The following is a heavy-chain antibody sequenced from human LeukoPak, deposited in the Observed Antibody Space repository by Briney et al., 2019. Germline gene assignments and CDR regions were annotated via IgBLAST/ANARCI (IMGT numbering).Heavy chain of an antibody. V-gene: IGHV4-61*02. D-gene: IGHD3-3*01. J-gene: IGHJ4*02. CDR3: ARDGVDTMELDY. CDR1: GDSISNSRHY. Sequence: SETLSLTCTVSGDSISNSRHYWSWIRQPAGKALEWIGRIYPSGNTNYNPSLKSRVSISLDTSKNQFSLNLKSVTAADTAMYYCARDGVDTMELDYWGQGTLVTVSS. CDR2: IYPSGNT.